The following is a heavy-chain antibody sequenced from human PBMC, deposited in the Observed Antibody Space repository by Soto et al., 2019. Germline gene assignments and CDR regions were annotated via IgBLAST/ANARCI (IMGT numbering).Heavy chain of an antibody. Sequence: EAQLLESGGGLVQPGESLRLSCAASGFTFSNYAMSWVRQAPGKGLEWVSVVSDDGGTTFYADSVRARFTISRDNSKNTVDLQMNSLRAEDTAVYYCAKADTGHFRPVEYCGQGTLVTVSS. CDR3: AKADTGHFRPVEY. D-gene: IGHD3-9*01. CDR1: GFTFSNYA. CDR2: VSDDGGTT. V-gene: IGHV3-23*01. J-gene: IGHJ4*02.